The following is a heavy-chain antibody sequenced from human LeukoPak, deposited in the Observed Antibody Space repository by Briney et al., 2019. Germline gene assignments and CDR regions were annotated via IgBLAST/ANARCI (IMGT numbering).Heavy chain of an antibody. CDR2: INHSGST. Sequence: GSLRLSCAASGFTFSSYSMNWVRQPPGKGLEWIGEINHSGSTNYNPSLKSRVTISVDTSKNQFSLKLSSVTAADTAVYYCARGPDYGYYFDYWGQGTLVTVSS. J-gene: IGHJ4*02. CDR3: ARGPDYGYYFDY. CDR1: GFTFSSYS. V-gene: IGHV4-34*01. D-gene: IGHD4-17*01.